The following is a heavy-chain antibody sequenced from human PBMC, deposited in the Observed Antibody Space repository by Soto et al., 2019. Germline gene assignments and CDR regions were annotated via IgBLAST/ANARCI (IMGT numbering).Heavy chain of an antibody. D-gene: IGHD2-15*01. V-gene: IGHV6-1*01. CDR1: GDRVSRNIAA. Sequence: SPPLSLTCAISGDRVSRNIAAWTWIRQSPSRGLEWLGRTYYSSKWYNDYALSVKSRITINPDTSKNQFSLQLNSVTPEDTVVYYCARALGGPRVYSTVSDVRGKGTTDTVS. CDR3: ARALGGPRVYSTVSDV. CDR2: TYYSSKWYN. J-gene: IGHJ6*03.